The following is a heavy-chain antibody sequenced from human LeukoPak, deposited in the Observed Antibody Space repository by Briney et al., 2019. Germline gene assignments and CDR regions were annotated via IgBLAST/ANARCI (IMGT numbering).Heavy chain of an antibody. D-gene: IGHD3-22*01. Sequence: GASVKVSCKASGYTFTSYYMHWVRQAPGQGLEWMGIINPSGGSTSYAQKFQGRVTMTRDTSTSTVYIELSSLRSEDTAVYFCARALTYYYDSSGYYSSFDFWGQGTLVTVSS. CDR3: ARALTYYYDSSGYYSSFDF. CDR1: GYTFTSYY. CDR2: INPSGGST. J-gene: IGHJ4*02. V-gene: IGHV1-46*01.